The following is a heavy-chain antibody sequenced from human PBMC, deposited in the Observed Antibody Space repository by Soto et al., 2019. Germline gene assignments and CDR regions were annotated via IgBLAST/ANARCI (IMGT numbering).Heavy chain of an antibody. Sequence: SVKVSCKASGGTFSSYAISWVRQAPGQGLEWMGGIIPIFGTANYAQKFQGRVTITADESTSTAYMELSSLRSEDTAVYYCARDRFSDFWSGYVEPYYYYGMDVWGQGTTVTVS. J-gene: IGHJ6*02. CDR3: ARDRFSDFWSGYVEPYYYYGMDV. CDR1: GGTFSSYA. CDR2: IIPIFGTA. D-gene: IGHD3-3*01. V-gene: IGHV1-69*13.